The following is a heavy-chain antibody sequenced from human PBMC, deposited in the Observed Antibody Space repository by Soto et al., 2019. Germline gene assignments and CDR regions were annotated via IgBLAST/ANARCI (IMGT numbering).Heavy chain of an antibody. CDR3: ARGVGGYDLDY. CDR1: GGSISTYY. V-gene: IGHV4-59*08. Sequence: QVQLQESGPGLVKPSETLSLTCTVSGGSISTYYWSWIRQPPGNGLEWIGYIYYGGRTTYNTSLKSRVTLSVDPSKNQVSLKLTSVTAADTAVYYCARGVGGYDLDYWVQGALVTVSS. J-gene: IGHJ4*02. D-gene: IGHD5-12*01. CDR2: IYYGGRT.